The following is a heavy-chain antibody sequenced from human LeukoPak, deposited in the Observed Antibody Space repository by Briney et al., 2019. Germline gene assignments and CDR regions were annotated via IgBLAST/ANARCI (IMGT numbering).Heavy chain of an antibody. Sequence: ASVKVSCKTSGCTFNSYGISWVRQAPGQGLEWLGWMSASSGNTGYAQKFQGRVSMTRATSISTAYLELSSLTFEDTAVYYCARTPPKGDIDYWGQGTLVTVSS. CDR3: ARTPPKGDIDY. CDR1: GCTFNSYG. V-gene: IGHV1-8*02. D-gene: IGHD2-21*02. CDR2: MSASSGNT. J-gene: IGHJ4*02.